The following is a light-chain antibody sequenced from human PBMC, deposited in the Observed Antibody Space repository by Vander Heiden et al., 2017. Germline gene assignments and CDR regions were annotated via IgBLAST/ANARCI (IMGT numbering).Light chain of an antibody. CDR3: QQSGSTPPT. CDR2: AAS. J-gene: IGKJ1*01. V-gene: IGKV1-39*01. Sequence: DIQMTKSPSSLSASVGDRGTITCRASQSINSFLNWYQQKPGKAPKLLIYAASTLQRGVPSMFIGIGSGTDVTLTISSLQPEDFATYYCQQSGSTPPTFGRGTKVEIK. CDR1: QSINSF.